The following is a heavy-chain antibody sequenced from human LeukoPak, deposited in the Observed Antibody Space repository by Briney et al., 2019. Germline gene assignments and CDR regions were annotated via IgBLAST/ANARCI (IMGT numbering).Heavy chain of an antibody. D-gene: IGHD4-17*01. CDR3: ARIRLRGPYYYGMDA. CDR2: IYHSGST. CDR1: GGSISSGGYS. J-gene: IGHJ6*04. V-gene: IGHV4-30-2*01. Sequence: PSETLSLTCAVSGGSISSGGYSWSWIRQPPGKGLEWIGYIYHSGSTYYNPSLKSRVTISVDRSKNQFSLKLSSVTAADTAVYYCARIRLRGPYYYGMDAWGKGTTVTVSS.